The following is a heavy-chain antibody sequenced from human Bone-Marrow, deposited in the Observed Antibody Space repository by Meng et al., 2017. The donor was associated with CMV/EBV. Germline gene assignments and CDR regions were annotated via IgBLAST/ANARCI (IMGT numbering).Heavy chain of an antibody. Sequence: GGSLRLSCAASGFTSSYYDMHWVRQATGKGLEWVSGISAAGDTYYPASVKGRFSISRENAKNSFYLQMNSLRAGDTAVYYCARVAIRSGFGMDVWGLGTTVTVSS. D-gene: IGHD3-3*01. J-gene: IGHJ6*02. V-gene: IGHV3-13*01. CDR3: ARVAIRSGFGMDV. CDR2: ISAAGDT. CDR1: GFTSSYYD.